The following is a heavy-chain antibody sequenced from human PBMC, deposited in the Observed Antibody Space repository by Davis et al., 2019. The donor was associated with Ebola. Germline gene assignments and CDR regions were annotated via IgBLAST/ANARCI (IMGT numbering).Heavy chain of an antibody. CDR3: VKDLSSMLYDSMGY. D-gene: IGHD2-8*01. J-gene: IGHJ4*02. CDR1: GFTFSSYG. Sequence: GESLKISCAASGFTFSSYGMHWVRQAPGKGLEWVAFIRYDGSNKYYADSVKGRFTISRDNSKNTLYLQMSSLRAEDTAVYYCVKDLSSMLYDSMGYWGQGTLVTVSS. V-gene: IGHV3-30*02. CDR2: IRYDGSNK.